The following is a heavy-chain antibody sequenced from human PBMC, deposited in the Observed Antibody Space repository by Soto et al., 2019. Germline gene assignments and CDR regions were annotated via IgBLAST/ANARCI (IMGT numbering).Heavy chain of an antibody. CDR1: GFTFSDSA. Sequence: EVQLVESGGGLVQPGGSLKLSCAASGFTFSDSAMHWVRQASGKGPEWVGRIRSKVNTYATAYAASVKGRFTISRDESMNTAYLKMISLKTEDTAVYYCTRRRDWTAMDPLDYWGQGTLVTVSS. CDR3: TRRRDWTAMDPLDY. CDR2: IRSKVNTYAT. V-gene: IGHV3-73*02. J-gene: IGHJ4*02. D-gene: IGHD5-18*01.